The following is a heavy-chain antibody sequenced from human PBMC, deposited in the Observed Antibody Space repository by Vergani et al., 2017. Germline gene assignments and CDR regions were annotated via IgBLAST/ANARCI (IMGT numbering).Heavy chain of an antibody. D-gene: IGHD2-15*01. J-gene: IGHJ4*02. Sequence: QVKLQESGPGLLKPSQTLSLTCTVSGESIRSGSHYWSWIRQPAGKGPEWIGHIHTGGSTDLNPSFKSRVSISVDTSKSQISLKLNSVTVADTAVYYCARSRPYCTSGSWPAIWGQGTLVTVSS. CDR3: ARSRPYCTSGSWPAI. V-gene: IGHV4-61*02. CDR1: GESIRSGSHY. CDR2: IHTGGST.